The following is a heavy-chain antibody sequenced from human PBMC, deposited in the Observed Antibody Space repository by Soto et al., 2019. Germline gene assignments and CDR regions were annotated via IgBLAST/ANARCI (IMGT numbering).Heavy chain of an antibody. D-gene: IGHD3-22*01. J-gene: IGHJ4*02. CDR3: ARDAPGSGWLSDY. CDR2: FTGNGGT. Sequence: GGSLMLSFAASGFTFSSSWCSLGRQAPGKGLEWGSTFTGNGGTSYADFVRGRFTISRDNSKNTLYLQMNSLRAEDTAVYYCARDAPGSGWLSDYWGQGTLVTVSS. V-gene: IGHV3-23*01. CDR1: GFTFSSSW.